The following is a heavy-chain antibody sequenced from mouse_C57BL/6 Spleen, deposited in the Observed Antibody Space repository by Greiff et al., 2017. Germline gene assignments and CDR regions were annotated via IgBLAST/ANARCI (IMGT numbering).Heavy chain of an antibody. J-gene: IGHJ3*01. CDR1: GYSITSCYY. CDR3: ARDRYDGYYGFAY. V-gene: IGHV3-6*01. Sequence: EVKLMESGPGLVKPSQSLSLTCSVTGYSITSCYYWNWIRQFPGNKLEWMGYISYDGSNNYNPSLKNPISITRDTSKNQFFLKLNSVTTEDTATYYCARDRYDGYYGFAYWGQGTLVTVSA. CDR2: ISYDGSN. D-gene: IGHD2-3*01.